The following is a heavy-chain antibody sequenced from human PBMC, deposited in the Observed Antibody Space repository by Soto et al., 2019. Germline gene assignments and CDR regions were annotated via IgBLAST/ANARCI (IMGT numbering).Heavy chain of an antibody. D-gene: IGHD6-19*01. J-gene: IGHJ2*01. CDR1: GFTFSSYA. CDR2: ISGSGGST. V-gene: IGHV3-23*01. Sequence: EMQLLESGGGLVQPGGSLRLSCAASGFTFSSYAMSWVRQAPGKGLEWVSVISGSGGSTYYANSVKGRFTISRDNSKNTLYLQMNSLRAEDTAVYYCAKRSSGWYFDLWGRGTLVTVSS. CDR3: AKRSSGWYFDL.